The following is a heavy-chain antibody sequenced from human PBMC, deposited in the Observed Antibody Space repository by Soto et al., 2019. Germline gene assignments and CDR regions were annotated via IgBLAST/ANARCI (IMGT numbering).Heavy chain of an antibody. D-gene: IGHD6-13*01. J-gene: IGHJ4*02. CDR1: GGSISTYY. Sequence: SETLSLTCTVSGGSISTYYWSWIRQPPGKGLEWIGYIYYSGTTSYNPSLKSRVTLSVDPSRDQFSLKLNSVTAADTAVYYCARSYSSSWYLDYWGQGTLVTVSS. V-gene: IGHV4-59*08. CDR2: IYYSGTT. CDR3: ARSYSSSWYLDY.